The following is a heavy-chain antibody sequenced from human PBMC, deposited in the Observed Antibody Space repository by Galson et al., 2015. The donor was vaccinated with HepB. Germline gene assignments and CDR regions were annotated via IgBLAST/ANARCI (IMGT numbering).Heavy chain of an antibody. V-gene: IGHV3-49*04. J-gene: IGHJ4*02. CDR3: IREGWDYGGRD. CDR1: GFTFGDYT. D-gene: IGHD4-17*01. CDR2: IRSKAYRETT. Sequence: SLRLSCAASGFTFGDYTITWVRQAPGKGLEWVSFIRSKAYRETTEYAASVKGRFTISRDDSKSIAYLQMDSLKTEDTAVYYCIREGWDYGGRDWGQGTLVTVSS.